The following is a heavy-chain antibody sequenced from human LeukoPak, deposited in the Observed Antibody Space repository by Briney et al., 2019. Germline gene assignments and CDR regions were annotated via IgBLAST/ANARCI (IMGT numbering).Heavy chain of an antibody. D-gene: IGHD5-24*01. CDR3: ARGALSPGYIY. CDR1: GGSFSGYY. Sequence: SETLSLTCAVYGGSFSGYYWSWIRQPPGKGLEWIGEINHSGSTNYNTSLKSRVTISVDTSKNQFSLKLSSVTAADTAVYYCARGALSPGYIYWGQGTLVTVSS. CDR2: INHSGST. V-gene: IGHV4-34*01. J-gene: IGHJ4*02.